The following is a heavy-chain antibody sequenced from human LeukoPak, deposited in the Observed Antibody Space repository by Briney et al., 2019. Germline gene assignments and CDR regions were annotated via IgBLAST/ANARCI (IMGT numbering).Heavy chain of an antibody. J-gene: IGHJ4*02. D-gene: IGHD3-3*01. V-gene: IGHV3-15*01. CDR1: GFTFNNAW. CDR2: IKTKTDGGTT. CDR3: TTSLDFWSGYCD. Sequence: GGSLRLSCAASGFTFNNAWMSWVRQAPGKGLEWVGRIKTKTDGGTTDYAAPVKGRFTISRDDSKNTLYLQMNSLKTEDTAVYYCTTSLDFWSGYCDWGQGTLVTVSS.